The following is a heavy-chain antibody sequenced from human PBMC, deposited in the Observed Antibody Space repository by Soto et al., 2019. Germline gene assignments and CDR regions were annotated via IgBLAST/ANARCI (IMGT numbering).Heavy chain of an antibody. CDR2: IYYSGST. CDR1: GGSISSYY. CDR3: ARVRYYYDSSGYSYYFDY. D-gene: IGHD3-22*01. Sequence: SETLSLTCTVSGGSISSYYWSWIRQPPGKGLEWIGYIYYSGSTNYNPSLKSRVTISVDTSKNQFSLKLSSVTAADTAVYYCARVRYYYDSSGYSYYFDYWGQGTLVTVSS. V-gene: IGHV4-59*01. J-gene: IGHJ4*02.